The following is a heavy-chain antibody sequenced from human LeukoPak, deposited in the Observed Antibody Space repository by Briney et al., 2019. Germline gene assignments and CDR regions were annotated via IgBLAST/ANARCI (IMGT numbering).Heavy chain of an antibody. CDR2: ISGSGDSS. Sequence: PGGSLRLSCAASGFIFSNYAMSWVRQAPGEGLEWVSGISGSGDSSYYADSVKGRFTISRDNSGNTLYLQMNSLRAEVTAVYYCAKDLYGFYAMDVWGQGTTVTVSS. D-gene: IGHD4-17*01. CDR1: GFIFSNYA. J-gene: IGHJ6*02. V-gene: IGHV3-23*01. CDR3: AKDLYGFYAMDV.